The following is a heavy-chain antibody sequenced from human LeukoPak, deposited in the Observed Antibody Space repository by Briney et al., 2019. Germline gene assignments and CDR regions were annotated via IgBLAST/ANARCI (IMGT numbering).Heavy chain of an antibody. CDR2: ISSSGSTI. J-gene: IGHJ4*02. D-gene: IGHD5-18*01. CDR3: AGAADTAMVTAVFDY. CDR1: GFTFSDYY. Sequence: PGGSLRLSCAASGFTFSDYYMSWIRQAPGKGLEWVSYISSSGSTIYYADSVKGRFTISRDNAKNSLYLQMNSLRAEDTAVYYCAGAADTAMVTAVFDYWGQGTLVTVSS. V-gene: IGHV3-11*01.